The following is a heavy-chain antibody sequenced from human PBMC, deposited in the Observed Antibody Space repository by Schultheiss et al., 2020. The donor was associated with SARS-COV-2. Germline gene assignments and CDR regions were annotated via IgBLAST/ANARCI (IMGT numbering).Heavy chain of an antibody. CDR1: QFMFSTSI. V-gene: IGHV3-49*04. Sequence: GESLKISCAMSQFMFSTSIIHWVRQAPGKGLEWVGFIRSIAYGATTEYAASVKGRFTISRDDSKSIAFLHMNSLKTEDTAVYYCTRDPNDLAYFSPSLQEGYYFDYWGQGTLVTVSS. D-gene: IGHD1-1*01. CDR2: IRSIAYGATT. J-gene: IGHJ4*02. CDR3: TRDPNDLAYFSPSLQEGYYFDY.